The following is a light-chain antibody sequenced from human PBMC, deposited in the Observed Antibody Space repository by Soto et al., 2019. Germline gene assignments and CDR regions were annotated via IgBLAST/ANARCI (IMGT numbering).Light chain of an antibody. CDR1: QSIGTS. Sequence: DIQMTQSPSSLSASVGDRVTITCRASQSIGTSLNWYQQKTGRAPKLLIYAASTLQRGDPSRFSGSGSGTDFTLTIGSLQPEDFASYSCQQAYSAPHTFGQGTNLEI. CDR2: AAS. J-gene: IGKJ2*01. CDR3: QQAYSAPHT. V-gene: IGKV1-39*01.